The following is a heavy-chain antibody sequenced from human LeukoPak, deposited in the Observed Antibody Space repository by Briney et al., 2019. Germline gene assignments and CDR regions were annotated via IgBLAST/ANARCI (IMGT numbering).Heavy chain of an antibody. Sequence: PSETLSLTCAVSGYSISSGYYWGWIRQPPGKGLEWIGSIYHSGSTYYNPSLKSRVTVSVDTSKNQFSLKLSSVTAADTAVYYCARQEEDVAFDIWGQGTTVTVSS. CDR3: ARQEEDVAFDI. CDR1: GYSISSGYY. CDR2: IYHSGST. J-gene: IGHJ3*02. V-gene: IGHV4-38-2*01.